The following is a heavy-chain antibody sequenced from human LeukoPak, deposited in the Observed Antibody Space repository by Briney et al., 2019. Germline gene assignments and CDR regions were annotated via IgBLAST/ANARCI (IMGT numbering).Heavy chain of an antibody. CDR2: FDPEDGET. D-gene: IGHD3-16*02. V-gene: IGHV1-24*01. J-gene: IGHJ4*02. CDR1: GYTLTELS. CDR3: ATGLPYDYVWGSYRYLDY. Sequence: ASVKVSCKVSGYTLTELSMHWVRQAPGKGLEWMGGFDPEDGETIYAQKFQGRVTMTEDTSTDTAYMELSSLRSEDTAVYYCATGLPYDYVWGSYRYLDYWGQGTLVTVSS.